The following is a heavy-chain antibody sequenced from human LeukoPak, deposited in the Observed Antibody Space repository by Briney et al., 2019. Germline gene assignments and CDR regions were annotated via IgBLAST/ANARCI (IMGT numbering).Heavy chain of an antibody. D-gene: IGHD2-15*01. Sequence: GGSLRLSCAASGFTFSSYGMHWVRQAPGKGLEWVAFIRYDGSNKYYADSVKGRFTISRDNSKNTLYLQMNSLRAEDTAVYYCAKDSRYCSGGSCYLGPPDYWGQGTLVTVSS. CDR1: GFTFSSYG. V-gene: IGHV3-30*02. CDR3: AKDSRYCSGGSCYLGPPDY. CDR2: IRYDGSNK. J-gene: IGHJ4*02.